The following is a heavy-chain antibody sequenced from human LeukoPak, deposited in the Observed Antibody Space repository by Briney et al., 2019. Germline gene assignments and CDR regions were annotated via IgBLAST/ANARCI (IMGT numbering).Heavy chain of an antibody. CDR1: GGSFSGYY. CDR3: ARKKLNGFDY. Sequence: LETLSPTCAVYGGSFSGYYWSWIRQPPGKGLEWIGEINHSGSTNYNPSLKSRVTISVDTSKNQFSLKLSSVTAADTAVYYCARKKLNGFDYWGQGTLVTVSS. D-gene: IGHD2-8*01. J-gene: IGHJ4*02. CDR2: INHSGST. V-gene: IGHV4-34*01.